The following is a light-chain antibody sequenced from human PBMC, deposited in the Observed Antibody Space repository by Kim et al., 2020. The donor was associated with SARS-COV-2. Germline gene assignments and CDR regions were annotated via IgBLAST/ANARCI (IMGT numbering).Light chain of an antibody. CDR3: QQYGSSHIA. V-gene: IGKV3-20*01. CDR2: AAS. Sequence: EIELTQSPATLSLSPGERATLSCRASQRVINRYLAWYHQKPGQAPRLIISAASSRATGIPARFSGSGSGTDFTLTISSLEPEDFAVYYCQQYGSSHIAFGQGTRLEIK. CDR1: QRVINRY. J-gene: IGKJ5*01.